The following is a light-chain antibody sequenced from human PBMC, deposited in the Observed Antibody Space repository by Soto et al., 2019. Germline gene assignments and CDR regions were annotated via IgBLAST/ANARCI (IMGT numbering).Light chain of an antibody. V-gene: IGKV1-5*01. CDR3: QQSNSYS. J-gene: IGKJ4*01. Sequence: DIQTTQSPSTLSASVGDRVTITCRASQSISSWLAWYQQKPGKAPKLLIYDASSLESGVPSRFSGSGSGTEFTLTISSLQPDDFATYYCQQSNSYSFGGGTKVEIK. CDR1: QSISSW. CDR2: DAS.